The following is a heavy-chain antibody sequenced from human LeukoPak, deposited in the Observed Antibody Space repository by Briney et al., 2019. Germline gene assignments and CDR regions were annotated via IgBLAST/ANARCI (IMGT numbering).Heavy chain of an antibody. Sequence: GESLKISCKGSGYSFTRNWIGWVRQMPGKGLEWMGIIYPDDSRTKYSPSFQGQVTMSVDKSISTAYLQWSSLKASDTAIYYCARPNYGSADYWGQGTLLTVSS. V-gene: IGHV5-51*01. D-gene: IGHD3-10*01. CDR2: IYPDDSRT. CDR3: ARPNYGSADY. CDR1: GYSFTRNW. J-gene: IGHJ4*02.